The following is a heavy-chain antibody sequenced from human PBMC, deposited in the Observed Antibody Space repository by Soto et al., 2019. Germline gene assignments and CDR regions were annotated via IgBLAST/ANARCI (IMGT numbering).Heavy chain of an antibody. CDR2: INHSGST. J-gene: IGHJ4*02. CDR3: ASDKITGLFDY. CDR1: GGSFSGYY. V-gene: IGHV4-34*01. Sequence: QVQLQQWGAGLLKPSETLSLTCAVYGGSFSGYYWTWIRQPPGTGLEWIGEINHSGSTNYNPPLNSRVTISVDTSKNQFALKLTSVTAADTAVYYCASDKITGLFDYWGQGTLVTVSS. D-gene: IGHD2-8*02.